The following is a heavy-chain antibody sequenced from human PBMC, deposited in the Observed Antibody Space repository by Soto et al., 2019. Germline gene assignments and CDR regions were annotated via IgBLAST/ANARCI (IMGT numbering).Heavy chain of an antibody. CDR2: VIPIFGTA. CDR3: ARLPRAIVPTLEGGLDV. V-gene: IGHV1-69*12. D-gene: IGHD5-12*01. J-gene: IGHJ6*02. Sequence: QVQLVQSGDEVKKPGSSVNVSCKASGGTFSSYVISWVRLAPGQGLEWMGGVIPIFGTANYAQKFQGRVTITADESTSTAYMELSSLRSEDTAVYYCARLPRAIVPTLEGGLDVWGQGTTVTVSS. CDR1: GGTFSSYV.